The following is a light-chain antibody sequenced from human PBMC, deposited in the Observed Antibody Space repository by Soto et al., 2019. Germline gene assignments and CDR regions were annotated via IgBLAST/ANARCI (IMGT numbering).Light chain of an antibody. CDR2: TAS. CDR3: QEYNSDSGLT. CDR1: QSISSW. J-gene: IGKJ4*01. V-gene: IGKV1-5*03. Sequence: DIQMTQSPSTLSASVGDRVTITCRASQSISSWLAWYQQKPGKAPKLLIYTASNLKSGFPSRFSGSGSGTEFTLTISILQPDDFATYYCQEYNSDSGLTFGGGTKVEIK.